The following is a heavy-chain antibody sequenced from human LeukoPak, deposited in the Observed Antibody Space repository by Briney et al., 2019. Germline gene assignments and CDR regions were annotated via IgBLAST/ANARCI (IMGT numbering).Heavy chain of an antibody. CDR1: GFTFSDYW. J-gene: IGHJ4*02. D-gene: IGHD3-16*01. CDR3: AKSFSPRIMITFGGVMIN. CDR2: ISGSGGST. Sequence: GGSLRLSCVASGFTFSDYWMSWVRQAPGKGLEWVSAISGSGGSTYYADSVKGRFTISRDNSKNTLYLQMNSLGAEDTAVYYCAKSFSPRIMITFGGVMINWGQGTLVTVSS. V-gene: IGHV3-23*01.